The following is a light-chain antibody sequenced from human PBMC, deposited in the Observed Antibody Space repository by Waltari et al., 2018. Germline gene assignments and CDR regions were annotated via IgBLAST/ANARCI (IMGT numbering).Light chain of an antibody. Sequence: QSALTQPASVSGSPGQSITISCTGTSSDVGSYNLVSWYQPHPDKAPKLMIYEVTKRPSGVSNRFAGPKSGKTASLTSSGLQAEDEADYYCCSYAGSSILIFGGGTKLTVL. CDR3: CSYAGSSILI. V-gene: IGLV2-23*02. J-gene: IGLJ2*01. CDR1: SSDVGSYNL. CDR2: EVT.